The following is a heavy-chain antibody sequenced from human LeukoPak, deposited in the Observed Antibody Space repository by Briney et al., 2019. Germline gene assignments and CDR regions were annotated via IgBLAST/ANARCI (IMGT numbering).Heavy chain of an antibody. V-gene: IGHV4-4*09. CDR3: ARLAMNWFDP. CDR2: IYTSGST. J-gene: IGHJ5*02. D-gene: IGHD2-2*01. Sequence: SETLSLTCTVSGGSISSYYWSWIRQPPGKGLEWIGYIYTSGSTNYNPSLKSRVTISVDTSKNQFSLKLSSVTAADTAVYYRARLAMNWFDPWGQGTLVTVSS. CDR1: GGSISSYY.